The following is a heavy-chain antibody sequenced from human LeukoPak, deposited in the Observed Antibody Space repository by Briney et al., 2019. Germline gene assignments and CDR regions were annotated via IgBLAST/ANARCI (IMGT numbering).Heavy chain of an antibody. CDR3: AKDRPYYDILTGYYPYYYGMDV. V-gene: IGHV3-23*01. Sequence: GGSLRLSCVASGFTFSSYAMAWVRQAPGKGLEWVSAISPGGDSAYYEDSVRGRFTISRDNSKNTLYLQMNSLRAEDTAVYYCAKDRPYYDILTGYYPYYYGMDVWGQGTTVTVSS. CDR2: ISPGGDSA. D-gene: IGHD3-9*01. CDR1: GFTFSSYA. J-gene: IGHJ6*02.